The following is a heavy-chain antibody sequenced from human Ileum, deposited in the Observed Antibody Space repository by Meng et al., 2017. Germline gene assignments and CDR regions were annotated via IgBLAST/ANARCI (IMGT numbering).Heavy chain of an antibody. D-gene: IGHD1-20*01. Sequence: ASVKVSCKASGYTFTGYYMHWVRQAPGQGLEWMGWINPNSGGTNYAQKFQGRVTMTRDTSISTAYMELSRLRSDDTAVYYCARESLTGTTAQDYWGQGTLVTVSS. V-gene: IGHV1-2*02. CDR3: ARESLTGTTAQDY. J-gene: IGHJ4*02. CDR2: INPNSGGT. CDR1: GYTFTGYY.